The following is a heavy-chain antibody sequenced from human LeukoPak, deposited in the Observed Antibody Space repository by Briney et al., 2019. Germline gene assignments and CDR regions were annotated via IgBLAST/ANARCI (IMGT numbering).Heavy chain of an antibody. D-gene: IGHD1-26*01. J-gene: IGHJ1*01. CDR3: ARDGISGSYYAEYFQH. CDR2: IYYSGST. Sequence: SETLSLTCTVSGGSISSYYWSWIRQPPGKGLEWIGYIYYSGSTNYNPSLKSRVTISVDTSKNQFSLKLSSVTAADTAVYYCARDGISGSYYAEYFQHWGQGTLVTVPS. V-gene: IGHV4-59*01. CDR1: GGSISSYY.